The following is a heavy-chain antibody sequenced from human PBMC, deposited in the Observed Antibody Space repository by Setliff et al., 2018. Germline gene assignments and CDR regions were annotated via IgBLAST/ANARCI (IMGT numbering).Heavy chain of an antibody. Sequence: SETLSLTCAVSGASINSGTYYWSWIRQLAGKGLEWIGRISTSGNTNYNPSLKSRVTVSVDTSKNQFSLKLSSVTAADTAVYFCARDNTIVGATDYWGQGTLVTVSS. J-gene: IGHJ4*02. CDR2: ISTSGNT. D-gene: IGHD1-26*01. CDR1: GASINSGTYY. CDR3: ARDNTIVGATDY. V-gene: IGHV4-61*02.